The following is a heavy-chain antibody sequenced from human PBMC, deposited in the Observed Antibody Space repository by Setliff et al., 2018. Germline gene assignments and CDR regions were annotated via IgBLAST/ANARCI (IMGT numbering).Heavy chain of an antibody. CDR2: IYYSGSP. Sequence: SETLSLTCTVSGGSISSHYWSWVRQPPGKGLEWIGYIYYSGSPNYNPSLKSRVTISLDTSKNQFSLRSEDTAVYYCARGATVVIYYYMDVWGKGTTVTVSS. V-gene: IGHV4-59*11. CDR3: ARGATVVIYYYMDV. J-gene: IGHJ6*03. D-gene: IGHD4-17*01. CDR1: GGSISSHY.